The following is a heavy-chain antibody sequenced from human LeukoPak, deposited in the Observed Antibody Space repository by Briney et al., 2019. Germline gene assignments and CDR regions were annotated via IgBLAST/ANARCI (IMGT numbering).Heavy chain of an antibody. D-gene: IGHD3-16*01. CDR2: IYYSGST. CDR1: GGSISNYY. V-gene: IGHV4-59*01. Sequence: PSETLSLTCTVSGGSISNYYWSWIRQPPGKGLEWIGFIYYSGSTNYNPSLKSRVIISVDTSKNQFSLKLRSVTAADTAVYYCARVGEYYYYYMDVWGKGTTVTVSS. J-gene: IGHJ6*03. CDR3: ARVGEYYYYYMDV.